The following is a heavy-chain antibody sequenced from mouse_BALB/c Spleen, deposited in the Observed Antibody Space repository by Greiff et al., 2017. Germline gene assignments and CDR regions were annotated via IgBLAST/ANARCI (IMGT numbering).Heavy chain of an antibody. J-gene: IGHJ4*01. D-gene: IGHD2-3*01. Sequence: EVKLVESGGGLVKPGGSLKLSRAASGFTFSSYAMSWVRQSPEKRLEWVAEISSGGSYTYYPDTVTGRFTISRDNAKNTLYLEMSSLRSEDTAMYYCARDLYDGYCGSMDDWGQETAVTDST. CDR3: ARDLYDGYCGSMDD. CDR1: GFTFSSYA. V-gene: IGHV5-9-4*01. CDR2: ISSGGSYT.